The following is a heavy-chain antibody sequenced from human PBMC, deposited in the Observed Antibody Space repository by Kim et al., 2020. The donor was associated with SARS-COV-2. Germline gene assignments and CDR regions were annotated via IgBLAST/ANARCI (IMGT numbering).Heavy chain of an antibody. V-gene: IGHV7-4-1*02. D-gene: IGHD3-22*01. CDR3: ATLPRYYYDSSGYNEFYYYGMDV. J-gene: IGHJ6*02. CDR1: GYTFTSYA. Sequence: ASVKVSCKASGYTFTSYAMNWVRQAPGQGLEWMGWINTNTGNPTYAQGFTGRVAFSLDTSVSTAYLQISSLKAEDTAVYYCATLPRYYYDSSGYNEFYYYGMDVWGQGTTVTVSS. CDR2: INTNTGNP.